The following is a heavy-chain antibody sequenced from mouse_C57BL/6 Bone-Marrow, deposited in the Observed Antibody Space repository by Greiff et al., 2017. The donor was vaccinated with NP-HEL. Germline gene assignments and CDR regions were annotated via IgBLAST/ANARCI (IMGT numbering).Heavy chain of an antibody. CDR2: ISNLAYSI. CDR1: GFTFSDYG. CDR3: ARQWNAMDY. V-gene: IGHV5-15*01. Sequence: EVQLQESGGGLVQPGGSLKLSCAASGFTFSDYGMAWVRQAPRKGPEWVAFISNLAYSIYYADTVTGRFTISRENAKNTLYLEMSSLRSEDTAMYYCARQWNAMDYWGQGTSVTVSS. J-gene: IGHJ4*01.